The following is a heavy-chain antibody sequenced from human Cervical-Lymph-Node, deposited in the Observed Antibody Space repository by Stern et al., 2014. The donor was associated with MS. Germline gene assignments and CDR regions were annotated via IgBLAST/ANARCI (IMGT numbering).Heavy chain of an antibody. CDR2: TDWDDDK. CDR1: GFSLSTSGMC. V-gene: IGHV2-70*01. Sequence: QVTLKESGPALVKPTQTLTLTCTLSGFSLSTSGMCVSWTRQPPGKALEWLALTDWDDDKYYNTTLKTRLTISKDTSKNQVVLTMTNMDPVDTATYYCARIPRGVVTAIDYYGMDFWGQGTPVPFSS. J-gene: IGHJ6*02. D-gene: IGHD2-21*02. CDR3: ARIPRGVVTAIDYYGMDF.